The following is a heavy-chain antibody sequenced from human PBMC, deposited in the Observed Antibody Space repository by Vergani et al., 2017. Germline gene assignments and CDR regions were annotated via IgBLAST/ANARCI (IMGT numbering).Heavy chain of an antibody. CDR1: GYSFTSYW. Sequence: VQLVQSGAEVKKPGESLKISCKGSGYSFTSYWIGWVRQMPGKGLEWMGIIYPGDSDTRYSPSFQGQVTISADKSISTAYLQWSSLKASDTAMYYCARHRKSAVAGKGYFDYWGQGTLVTVSS. J-gene: IGHJ4*02. D-gene: IGHD6-19*01. CDR2: IYPGDSDT. CDR3: ARHRKSAVAGKGYFDY. V-gene: IGHV5-51*01.